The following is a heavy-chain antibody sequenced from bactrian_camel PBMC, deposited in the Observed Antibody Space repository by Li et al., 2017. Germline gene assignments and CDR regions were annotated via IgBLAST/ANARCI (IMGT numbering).Heavy chain of an antibody. J-gene: IGHJ4*01. Sequence: HVQLVESGGGSVQPGGSLTLSCTAPGFTADNCGMDWYRQAAGGRREWVSSLRSDGRTDYTDSVKGRFSTSVNKGKDTVFLQMNNLKPEDTAMYYCVAQVQPIRGACHWQRGLGTQVTVS. V-gene: IGHV3S60*01. D-gene: IGHD1*01. CDR2: LRSDGRT. CDR1: GFTADNCG.